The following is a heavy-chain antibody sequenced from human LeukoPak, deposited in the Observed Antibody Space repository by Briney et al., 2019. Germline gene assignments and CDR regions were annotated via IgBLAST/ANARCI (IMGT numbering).Heavy chain of an antibody. CDR2: ISGSGGST. D-gene: IGHD3-16*02. CDR1: GFTFSSYA. J-gene: IGHJ3*02. Sequence: GASLRLSCAASGFTFSSYAMSWVRKAPGKGLEWVSTISGSGGSTYYADSVKGRFTLSRDNSKNTLYLQMNSLRAEDTAVYYCSSLDAYAFDNWGQGTMVTVSS. CDR3: SSLDAYAFDN. V-gene: IGHV3-23*01.